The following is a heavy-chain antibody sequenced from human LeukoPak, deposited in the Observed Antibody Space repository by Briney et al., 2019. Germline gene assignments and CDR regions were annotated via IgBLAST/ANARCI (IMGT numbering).Heavy chain of an antibody. CDR2: INHSGST. CDR1: GGSFSGYY. J-gene: IGHJ4*02. CDR3: ARVNWGRGYYFDY. V-gene: IGHV4-34*01. D-gene: IGHD7-27*01. Sequence: SETLSLTCAVYGGSFSGYYWSWIRQPPGKGLEWIGEINHSGSTNYNPSLKSRVTISVDTSKNQFSLKLSSVTAADTAVYYCARVNWGRGYYFDYWGQGTLVTVSS.